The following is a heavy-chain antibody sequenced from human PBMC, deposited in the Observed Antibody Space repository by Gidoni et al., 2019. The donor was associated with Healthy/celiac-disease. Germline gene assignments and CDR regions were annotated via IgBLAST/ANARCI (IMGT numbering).Heavy chain of an antibody. V-gene: IGHV1-2*02. J-gene: IGHJ5*02. Sequence: QVQLVQSGAEVKKPGASVKVSCKASGYTFTGYYMHWVRQAPGQGLEWMGWINPNRGGTNYAQKFQGRVTMTRDTSISTAYMELSRLRSDDTAVYYCARDWGERRAWFDPWGQGTLVTVSS. CDR3: ARDWGERRAWFDP. D-gene: IGHD3-10*01. CDR1: GYTFTGYY. CDR2: INPNRGGT.